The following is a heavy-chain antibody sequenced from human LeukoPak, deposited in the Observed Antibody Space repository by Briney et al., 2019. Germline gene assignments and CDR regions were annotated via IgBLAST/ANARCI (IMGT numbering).Heavy chain of an antibody. V-gene: IGHV4-30-2*01. CDR1: GGSISSGGYS. CDR2: IYHSGST. Sequence: PSQTLSLTCAVSGGSISSGGYSWSWIRQPPGKGLEWIGYIYHSGSTYYNPSLKSRVTISVDRSENQFSLKLSSVTAADTAVYYCARKMNYYGPGGFDYWGQGTLVTVSS. J-gene: IGHJ4*02. D-gene: IGHD3-10*01. CDR3: ARKMNYYGPGGFDY.